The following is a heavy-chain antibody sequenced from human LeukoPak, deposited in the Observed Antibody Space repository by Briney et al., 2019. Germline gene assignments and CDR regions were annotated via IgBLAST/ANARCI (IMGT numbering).Heavy chain of an antibody. J-gene: IGHJ5*02. CDR1: GFTFSSYS. CDR2: ISSSSSYI. Sequence: GGSLRLSCAASGFTFSSYSMNWVRQAPGKGLEWVSSISSSSSYIYYADSVKGRFTISRDNAKNSLYLQMNSLRAEDTAVYYCAAQSSTSGWFDLWGQGTLVTVSS. V-gene: IGHV3-21*04. D-gene: IGHD6-6*01. CDR3: AAQSSTSGWFDL.